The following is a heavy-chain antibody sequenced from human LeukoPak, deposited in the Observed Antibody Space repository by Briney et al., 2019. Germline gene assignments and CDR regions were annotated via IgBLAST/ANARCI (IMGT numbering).Heavy chain of an antibody. CDR3: AASGPVGGNWYSTDF. J-gene: IGHJ4*02. D-gene: IGHD1-7*01. V-gene: IGHV3-30*02. Sequence: GGSLRLSCTASEFTFSKFYMHWVRQAPGKGLEWVTFTRYDGVNKYYADSVKGRFTISRDNSKSTLYLQMNSLRTEDTAVYYCAASGPVGGNWYSTDFWGQGTLVTVSS. CDR1: EFTFSKFY. CDR2: TRYDGVNK.